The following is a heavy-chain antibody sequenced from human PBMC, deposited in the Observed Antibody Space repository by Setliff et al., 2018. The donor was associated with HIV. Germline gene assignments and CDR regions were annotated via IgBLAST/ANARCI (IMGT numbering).Heavy chain of an antibody. CDR1: GGYISYGGYY. J-gene: IGHJ6*03. Sequence: PSETLSLTCSVSGGYISYGGYYWGWIRQRPGEGREWSGYLYYNGNTYYNPSLKSRITISVDTSKNQCSLNLRSVTAAETAMYYCARLQFGAPISVVRGVLREPRYYYYMDVWGKGTTVTVSS. V-gene: IGHV4-31*03. D-gene: IGHD3-10*01. CDR3: ARLQFGAPISVVRGVLREPRYYYYMDV. CDR2: LYYNGNT.